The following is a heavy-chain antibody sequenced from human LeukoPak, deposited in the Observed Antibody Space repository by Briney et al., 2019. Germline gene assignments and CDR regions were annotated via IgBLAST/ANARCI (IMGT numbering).Heavy chain of an antibody. Sequence: GRSLRLSCAASGFTFSSYAMHWVRQAPGKGLEWVAVISYDGSNKYYADSVKGRFTISRDNSKNTLYLQMNSLRAEDTAVYYCARVRPNKYCSGGSCYQTGGMDVWGQGTTVTVSS. V-gene: IGHV3-30-3*01. CDR3: ARVRPNKYCSGGSCYQTGGMDV. D-gene: IGHD2-15*01. J-gene: IGHJ6*02. CDR2: ISYDGSNK. CDR1: GFTFSSYA.